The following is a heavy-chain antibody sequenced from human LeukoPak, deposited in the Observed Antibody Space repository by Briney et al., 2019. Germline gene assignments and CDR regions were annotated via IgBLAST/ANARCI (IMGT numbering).Heavy chain of an antibody. CDR2: IYSGGST. D-gene: IGHD2-2*01. J-gene: IGHJ5*02. V-gene: IGHV3-53*01. Sequence: PGGSLRLSCAASEFSVGSNYMTWVRQAPGKGLEWVSLIYSGGSTYYADSVKGRFTISRDNSKNTLYLQMNSLRAEDTAVYYCAKDIDIVVVPAAMAWGQGTLVTVSS. CDR1: EFSVGSNY. CDR3: AKDIDIVVVPAAMA.